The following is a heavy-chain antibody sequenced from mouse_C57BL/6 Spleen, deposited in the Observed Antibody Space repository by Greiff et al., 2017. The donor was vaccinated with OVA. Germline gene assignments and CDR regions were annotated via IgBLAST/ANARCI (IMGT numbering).Heavy chain of an antibody. V-gene: IGHV1-75*01. CDR1: GYTFTDYY. Sequence: VKLQESGPELVKPGASVKISCKASGYTFTDYYINWVKQRPGQGLEWIGWIFPGSGSTYYNEKFKGKATLTVDKSSSTAYMLLSSLTSEDSAVYFCASRNYGSRSWYFDVWGTGTTVTVSS. CDR2: IFPGSGST. CDR3: ASRNYGSRSWYFDV. J-gene: IGHJ1*03. D-gene: IGHD1-1*01.